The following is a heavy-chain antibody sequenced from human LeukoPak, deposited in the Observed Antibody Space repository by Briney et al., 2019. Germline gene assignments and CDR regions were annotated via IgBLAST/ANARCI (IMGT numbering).Heavy chain of an antibody. Sequence: GGSLRLSCAASGFTFSSYAMSWVRQAPGKGLEWVSSISINGGSTYYADSVKGRFTISRDNSKNTLYLQMNSLRAEDTAVYYCAKSNCSSTSCYTNWFDPWGQGTLVTVSS. CDR2: ISINGGST. J-gene: IGHJ5*02. D-gene: IGHD2-2*02. CDR3: AKSNCSSTSCYTNWFDP. V-gene: IGHV3-23*01. CDR1: GFTFSSYA.